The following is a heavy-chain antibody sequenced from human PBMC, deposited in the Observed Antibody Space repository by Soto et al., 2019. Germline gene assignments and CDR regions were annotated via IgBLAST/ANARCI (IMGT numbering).Heavy chain of an antibody. CDR3: ARGLGTTGYYYGLDF. J-gene: IGHJ4*02. CDR2: IYSGGST. CDR1: GFTVNNNY. V-gene: IGHV3-66*01. Sequence: EVQLVESGGGLVQPGGSLSLSCAASGFTVNNNYMSWVRQDPGKGLEWVSIIYSGGSTYYADSVKGRFSTSRDISKNMLFLQMNSLRAEDTAVYYCARGLGTTGYYYGLDFWCQGTLVTVSS. D-gene: IGHD3-22*01.